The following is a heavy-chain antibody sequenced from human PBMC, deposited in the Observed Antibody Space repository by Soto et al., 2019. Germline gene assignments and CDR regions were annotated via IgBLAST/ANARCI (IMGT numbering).Heavy chain of an antibody. CDR3: ARRTGYCTGGSCGAFDI. CDR2: IYYSGST. J-gene: IGHJ3*02. CDR1: GGSISSGDYY. Sequence: PSETLSLTCTVSGGSISSGDYYWSWIRQPPGKGLEWIGYIYYSGSTYYNPSLKSRVTISVDTSKNQFSLNLCSVTAADTAVYYCARRTGYCTGGSCGAFDIWGQGTMVTVSS. D-gene: IGHD2-8*02. V-gene: IGHV4-30-4*01.